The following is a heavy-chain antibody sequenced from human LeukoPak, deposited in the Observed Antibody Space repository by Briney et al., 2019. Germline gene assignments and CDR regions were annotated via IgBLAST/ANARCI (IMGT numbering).Heavy chain of an antibody. Sequence: GGSLRLSCAASGFTFSSFEMNWVRQAPGKGLEWVSYISSSSGSTIYYADSVKGRFTISRDNAKNSLYLQMNSLRAEDTAVYYCARAGSGRSPDWFDPWGQGTLVTVSS. CDR3: ARAGSGRSPDWFDP. J-gene: IGHJ5*02. CDR1: GFTFSSFE. D-gene: IGHD1-26*01. V-gene: IGHV3-48*03. CDR2: ISSSSGSTI.